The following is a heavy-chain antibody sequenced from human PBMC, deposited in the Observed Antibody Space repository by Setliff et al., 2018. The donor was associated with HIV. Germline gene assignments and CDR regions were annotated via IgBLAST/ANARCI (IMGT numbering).Heavy chain of an antibody. D-gene: IGHD2-15*01. Sequence: GGSLRLSCAASGFTFSSYEMNWVRQAPGKGLEWVSYIGNSGSPIYYADSVKGRFTISRDNAKNTLYLQMNSLRVEDTAVYYCAADRIVLGDYWGQGTLVTVSS. CDR3: AADRIVLGDY. CDR2: IGNSGSPI. J-gene: IGHJ4*02. V-gene: IGHV3-48*03. CDR1: GFTFSSYE.